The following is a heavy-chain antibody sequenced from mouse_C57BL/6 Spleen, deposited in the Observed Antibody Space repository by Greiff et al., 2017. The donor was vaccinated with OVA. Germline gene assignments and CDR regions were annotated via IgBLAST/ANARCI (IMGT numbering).Heavy chain of an antibody. D-gene: IGHD2-1*01. CDR2: IDPSDSYT. J-gene: IGHJ3*01. Sequence: QVQLQQSGAELVKPGASVKLSCKASGYTFTSYWMHWVKQRPGQGLEWIGEIDPSDSYTNYNQKFKGKSTLTVDKSSSTAYMQLSSLTSEDSAVYYCARGSGNYGFAYWGQGTLVTVSA. CDR3: ARGSGNYGFAY. V-gene: IGHV1-69*01. CDR1: GYTFTSYW.